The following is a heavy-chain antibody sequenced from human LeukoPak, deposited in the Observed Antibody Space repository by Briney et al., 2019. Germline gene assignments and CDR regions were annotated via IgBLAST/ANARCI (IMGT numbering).Heavy chain of an antibody. CDR2: ISSSSSDT. Sequence: PGGSLRLSCAASGFTFSEYYMSCIRQAPGKGLEWVSSISSSSSDTKYADSVKGRFTISRDNAKKSLYLQMNSLRAEDTAVYYFARDDGLDVSDVWGQGTAVTVSS. D-gene: IGHD2-8*01. CDR1: GFTFSEYY. V-gene: IGHV3-11*05. J-gene: IGHJ3*01. CDR3: ARDDGLDVSDV.